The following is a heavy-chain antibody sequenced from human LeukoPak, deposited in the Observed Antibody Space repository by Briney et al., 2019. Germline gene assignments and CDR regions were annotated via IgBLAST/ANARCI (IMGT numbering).Heavy chain of an antibody. J-gene: IGHJ5*02. CDR1: GFSFSRYA. CDR3: AKVAEMDTILGKFDN. CDR2: ISGNGGRT. D-gene: IGHD5-24*01. V-gene: IGHV3-23*01. Sequence: GGSLRLSCTASGFSFSRYAMSWVRQAPGKGLEWVSGISGNGGRTYYADSVKGRFTISRDNSRNTLFLQMNSLRAEDTAVYYCAKVAEMDTILGKFDNWGQGTLVTVSS.